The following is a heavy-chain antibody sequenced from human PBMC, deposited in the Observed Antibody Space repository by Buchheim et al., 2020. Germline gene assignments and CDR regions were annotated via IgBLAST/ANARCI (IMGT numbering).Heavy chain of an antibody. CDR1: GFTLSNAW. J-gene: IGHJ3*02. CDR3: TTEGITTIADAFDI. V-gene: IGHV3-15*01. Sequence: EVQLVESGGGLVKPGGSLRLSCAASGFTLSNAWMSWVRQAPGTGLEWVGRIKSKTDGGTIDYAAPVKGRFTVSRDDSQNTLYLQMKSLKTEDTAVYYCTTEGITTIADAFDIWGQGT. CDR2: IKSKTDGGTI. D-gene: IGHD3-22*01.